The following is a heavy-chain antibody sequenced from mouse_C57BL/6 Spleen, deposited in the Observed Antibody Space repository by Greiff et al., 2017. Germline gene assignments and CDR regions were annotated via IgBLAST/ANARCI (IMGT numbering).Heavy chain of an antibody. V-gene: IGHV10-1*01. CDR1: GFSFNTYA. J-gene: IGHJ2*01. Sequence: EVKLEESGGGLVQPKGSLKLSCAASGFSFNTYAMNWVRQAPGKGLEWVARIRSKSNNYATYYADSVKDRFTISRDDSESMLYLQMNNLKTEDTAMYYCVRQHPYDCYFDYWGQGTTLTVSS. CDR2: IRSKSNNYAT. CDR3: VRQHPYDCYFDY. D-gene: IGHD2-4*01.